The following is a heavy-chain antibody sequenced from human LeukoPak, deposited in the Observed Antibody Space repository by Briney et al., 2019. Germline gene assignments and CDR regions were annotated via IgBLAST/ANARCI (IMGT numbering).Heavy chain of an antibody. CDR3: TRAWSGGSDAFDI. D-gene: IGHD3-3*01. V-gene: IGHV1-8*01. Sequence: ASVKVSCKASGYTFSNYDINWVRRATGQGLEWMGWMNPSSGNTGYAQKFQGRVTMTWSTSMTTAYMELSSLRSEDTAMNYCTRAWSGGSDAFDIWGQGTMVTVSS. CDR2: MNPSSGNT. J-gene: IGHJ3*02. CDR1: GYTFSNYD.